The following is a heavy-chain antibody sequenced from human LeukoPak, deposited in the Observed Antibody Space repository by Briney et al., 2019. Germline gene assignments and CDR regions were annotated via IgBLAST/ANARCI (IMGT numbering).Heavy chain of an antibody. CDR1: GFTFSSYS. J-gene: IGHJ3*02. V-gene: IGHV3-48*04. CDR3: ARGRSITLLRGVAMSDGFDI. CDR2: INSSSSTI. D-gene: IGHD3-10*01. Sequence: GGSLRLSCAASGFTFSSYSMNWVRQAPGKGLEWVSYINSSSSTIYYADSVKGRFTISRDNAKNSLYLQMNGLRAEDTAVYYCARGRSITLLRGVAMSDGFDIWGQGAMVTVSS.